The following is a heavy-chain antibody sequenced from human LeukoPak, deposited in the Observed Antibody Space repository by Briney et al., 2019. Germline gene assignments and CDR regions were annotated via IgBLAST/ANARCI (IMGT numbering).Heavy chain of an antibody. D-gene: IGHD3-10*01. Sequence: PSETLSLTCTVSGGSISSYYWSWIRQPPGKGLEWIGYIYYSGSTNYSPSLKSRVTVSVDTSKNQFSLKLSSVTAADTAVYYCARGWLWFGEFDYFDYWGQGTLVTVSS. V-gene: IGHV4-59*01. CDR3: ARGWLWFGEFDYFDY. J-gene: IGHJ4*02. CDR2: IYYSGST. CDR1: GGSISSYY.